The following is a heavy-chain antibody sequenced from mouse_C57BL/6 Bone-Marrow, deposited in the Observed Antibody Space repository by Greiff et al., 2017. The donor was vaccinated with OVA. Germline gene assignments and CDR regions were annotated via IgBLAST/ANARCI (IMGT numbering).Heavy chain of an antibody. CDR2: INPNNGGT. CDR3: ARENYGSSYGYFDV. CDR1: GYTFTDYY. J-gene: IGHJ1*03. V-gene: IGHV1-26*01. D-gene: IGHD1-1*01. Sequence: EVQLQQSGPELVKPGASVKISCKASGYTFTDYYMNWVKQSHGKSLEWIGDINPNNGGTSYNQKFKGKATLTVDKSSSTAYMELRSLTSEDSAVYYCARENYGSSYGYFDVWGTGTTVTVSS.